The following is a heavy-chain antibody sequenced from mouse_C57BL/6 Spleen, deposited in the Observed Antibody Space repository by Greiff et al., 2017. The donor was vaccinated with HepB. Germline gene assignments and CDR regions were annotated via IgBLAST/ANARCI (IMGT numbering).Heavy chain of an antibody. V-gene: IGHV3-6*01. Sequence: EVQLVESGPGLVKPSQSLSLTCSVTGYSITSGYYWNWIRQFPGNKLEWMGYINYDGNNNYNPSLKNRISITRDTSQNQFFLKLNSVTTEDTATYYCALNYYGSLDYWGQGTTLAVSP. J-gene: IGHJ2*01. CDR1: GYSITSGYY. D-gene: IGHD1-1*01. CDR3: ALNYYGSLDY. CDR2: INYDGNN.